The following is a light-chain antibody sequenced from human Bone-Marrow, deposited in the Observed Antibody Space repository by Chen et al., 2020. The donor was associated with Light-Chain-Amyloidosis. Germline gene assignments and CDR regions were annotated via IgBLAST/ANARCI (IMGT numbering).Light chain of an antibody. V-gene: IGKV3-20*01. Sequence: EIVLTQSPGTLSLSPGEGANLACRASQTISNNYLTWYQQKFGQAPRLLIYGSSSRATGIPDRFTGSGSGTDFTLTINRLEPEDFAMYYCQKYGTSPLTFGGGTKVEIK. J-gene: IGKJ4*01. CDR1: QTISNNY. CDR3: QKYGTSPLT. CDR2: GSS.